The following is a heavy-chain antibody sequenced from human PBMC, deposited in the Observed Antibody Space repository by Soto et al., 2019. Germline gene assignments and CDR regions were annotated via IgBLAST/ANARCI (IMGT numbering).Heavy chain of an antibody. D-gene: IGHD3-10*01. J-gene: IGHJ4*02. CDR2: ISGSGGST. CDR1: GFTFSSYA. Sequence: GGSLRLSCAASGFTFSSYAMSWVRQAPGKGLEWVSAISGSGGSTYCADSVKGRFTISRDNSKNTLYLQMNSLRAEDTAVYYCAKDYYYGSGHHVFDYWGQGTLVTVSS. V-gene: IGHV3-23*01. CDR3: AKDYYYGSGHHVFDY.